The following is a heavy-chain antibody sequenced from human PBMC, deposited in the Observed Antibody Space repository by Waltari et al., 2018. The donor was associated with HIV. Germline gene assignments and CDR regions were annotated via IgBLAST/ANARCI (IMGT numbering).Heavy chain of an antibody. CDR2: IYYTGST. Sequence: QVQLQESGPGLVKPSQTLSLSCTVSGGSISSGDYYWSWICQHPGKGLEWIGYIYYTGSTYYNSSLKSRVTISVDMSKNQFSLKLTSVTAADTAVYYCARGLDSSGYYYGLGDAFDIWGQGTMVTVSS. V-gene: IGHV4-31*03. CDR3: ARGLDSSGYYYGLGDAFDI. D-gene: IGHD3-22*01. CDR1: GGSISSGDYY. J-gene: IGHJ3*02.